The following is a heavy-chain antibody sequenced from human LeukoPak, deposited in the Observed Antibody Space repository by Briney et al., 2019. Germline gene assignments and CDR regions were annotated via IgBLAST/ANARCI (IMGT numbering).Heavy chain of an antibody. CDR2: IYYSGST. V-gene: IGHV4-59*01. Sequence: SETLSLTCTVSGGSISSYYWSWIRQPPGKGLEWIGYIYYSGSTNYNPSLKSRVTISVDTSKNQFSLKLSSVTAADTAVYYCARGDGTDFDYWGQGTLVTVSS. CDR1: GGSISSYY. D-gene: IGHD5-24*01. J-gene: IGHJ4*02. CDR3: ARGDGTDFDY.